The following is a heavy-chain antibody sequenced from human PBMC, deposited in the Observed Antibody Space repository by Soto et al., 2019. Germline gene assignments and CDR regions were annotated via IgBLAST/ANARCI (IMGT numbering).Heavy chain of an antibody. CDR3: AKESDGYIDY. V-gene: IGHV3-30*18. Sequence: VQLVESGGGVVQPGRSLRLSCAASGFTFSSYGMHWVRQAPGKGLEWVAVISYDGSNKYYADSVKGRFTISRDNSKNTLYLQMNSLRAEDTAVYYCAKESDGYIDYWGQGTLVTVSS. CDR2: ISYDGSNK. J-gene: IGHJ4*02. CDR1: GFTFSSYG.